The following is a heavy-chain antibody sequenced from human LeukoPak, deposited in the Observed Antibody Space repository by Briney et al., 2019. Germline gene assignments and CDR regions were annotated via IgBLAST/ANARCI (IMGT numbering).Heavy chain of an antibody. J-gene: IGHJ3*02. Sequence: SETLSLXCTVSGGSFSSSSYYWGWIRQPPGKGLEWIGSMYYSGSTYYNASLRSRVTISVDTSKNQFSLKLSSVTAAVTAVYYCARHFDRDGYKSNAFDIWGQGTMVTVSS. CDR1: GGSFSSSSYY. CDR3: ARHFDRDGYKSNAFDI. D-gene: IGHD5-24*01. V-gene: IGHV4-39*01. CDR2: MYYSGST.